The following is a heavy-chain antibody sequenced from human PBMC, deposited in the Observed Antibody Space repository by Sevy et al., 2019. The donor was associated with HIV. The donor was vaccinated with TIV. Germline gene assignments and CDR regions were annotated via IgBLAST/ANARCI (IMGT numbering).Heavy chain of an antibody. J-gene: IGHJ5*01. V-gene: IGHV3-7*01. Sequence: GGSLRLSCAASGFTFSTYWMTWVRQAPGKGLEWVANINQDGSEKYYVDSVKGRFTISRDNAKNSLYLQMNSLRVEDTAVYYCARVKWGCSGGSCYSGPDSWGQRTLVTVSS. D-gene: IGHD2-15*01. CDR3: ARVKWGCSGGSCYSGPDS. CDR2: INQDGSEK. CDR1: GFTFSTYW.